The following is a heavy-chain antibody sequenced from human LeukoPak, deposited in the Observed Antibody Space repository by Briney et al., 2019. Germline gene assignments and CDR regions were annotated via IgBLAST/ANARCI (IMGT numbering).Heavy chain of an antibody. Sequence: GPSLTLSCAASGFTFSTYNMNWARLAPGEWLEWVSSISGISSYIYYADSVKGRFSISRDNAKNSLYLQMNSLRAEDTAVYYCARDLLGWELHYFDYWGQGTLVTVSS. CDR1: GFTFSTYN. D-gene: IGHD1-26*01. V-gene: IGHV3-21*01. J-gene: IGHJ4*02. CDR2: ISGISSYI. CDR3: ARDLLGWELHYFDY.